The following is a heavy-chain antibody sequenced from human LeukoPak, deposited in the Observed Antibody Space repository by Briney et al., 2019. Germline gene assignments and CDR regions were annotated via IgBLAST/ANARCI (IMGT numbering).Heavy chain of an antibody. Sequence: GASVKVSCKASGYTFTSYGISWLRQAPGQGLEWMGWISAYNGNTNYAQKLQGRVTMTTDTSTSTAYMELRSLRSDDTAVYYCARVPNFYYDSSGYHDYWGQGTLVTVSS. CDR1: GYTFTSYG. D-gene: IGHD3-22*01. CDR2: ISAYNGNT. J-gene: IGHJ4*02. CDR3: ARVPNFYYDSSGYHDY. V-gene: IGHV1-18*01.